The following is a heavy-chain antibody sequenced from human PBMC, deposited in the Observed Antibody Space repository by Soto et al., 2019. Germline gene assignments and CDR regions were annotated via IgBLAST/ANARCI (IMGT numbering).Heavy chain of an antibody. Sequence: EVQLLESGGALVQPGGSLRLSCAASGFSFSDYSMTWVRQAPGRGLEWVSTLTPAGTTFYADSVKGRFTISRDNYRNTLSLQMYNLRGEDTARYYCAERATTAPTPGNYFDCWGQGTPVTVSS. CDR2: LTPAGTT. V-gene: IGHV3-23*01. J-gene: IGHJ4*02. D-gene: IGHD6-25*01. CDR1: GFSFSDYS. CDR3: AERATTAPTPGNYFDC.